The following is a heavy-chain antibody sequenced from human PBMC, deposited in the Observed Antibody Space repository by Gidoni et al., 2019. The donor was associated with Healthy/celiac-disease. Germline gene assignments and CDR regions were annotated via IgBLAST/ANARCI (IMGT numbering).Heavy chain of an antibody. CDR2: IYWDDDK. CDR1: GFSLSTSGVG. D-gene: IGHD2-2*02. V-gene: IGHV2-5*02. Sequence: QITLKESGPTLVKPTQTLTLTCTFSGFSLSTSGVGVGWIRQPPGKALEWLALIYWDDDKRYSPSLKSRLTITKDTSKNQVVLTMTNMDPVDTATYYCALPSDRYCSSTSCYTAPFDYWGQGTLVTVSS. J-gene: IGHJ4*02. CDR3: ALPSDRYCSSTSCYTAPFDY.